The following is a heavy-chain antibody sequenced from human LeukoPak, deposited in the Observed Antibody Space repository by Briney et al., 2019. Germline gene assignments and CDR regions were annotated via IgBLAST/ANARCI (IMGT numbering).Heavy chain of an antibody. CDR3: ARDWGQDYYDSGY. V-gene: IGHV3-21*01. D-gene: IGHD3-22*01. CDR2: ISTSSGYI. CDR1: RFNFNSFV. J-gene: IGHJ4*02. Sequence: TGGSLRLSCAASRFNFNSFVMGWVRQPPGKGLEWVSSISTSSGYIFYADSVKGRFTISRDISKNTLYLQMNSLRAEDTAVYYCARDWGQDYYDSGYWGQGTLVTVSS.